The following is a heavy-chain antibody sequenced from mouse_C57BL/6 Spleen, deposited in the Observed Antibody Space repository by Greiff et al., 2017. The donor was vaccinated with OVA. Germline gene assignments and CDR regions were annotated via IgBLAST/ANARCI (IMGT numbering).Heavy chain of an antibody. CDR3: ARPTYYYAMDY. D-gene: IGHD5-5*01. CDR1: GFTFSDYG. J-gene: IGHJ4*01. CDR2: ISSGSSTI. V-gene: IGHV5-17*01. Sequence: DVHLVESGGGLVKPGGSLKLSCAASGFTFSDYGMHWVRQAPEKGLEWVAYISSGSSTIYYADTVKGRFTISRDNATNTLFLQMTSLRSEDTAMYYCARPTYYYAMDYWGQGTSVTVSS.